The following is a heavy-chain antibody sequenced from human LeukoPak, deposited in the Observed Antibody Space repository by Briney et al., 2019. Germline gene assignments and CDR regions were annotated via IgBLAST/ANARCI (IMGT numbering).Heavy chain of an antibody. J-gene: IGHJ4*02. V-gene: IGHV3-23*01. Sequence: PGGSLRLSCAASGFTFSNYEMNWVRQAPGKGLEWVSAISGSGGSTYYADSVKGRFTISRDNSKNTLYLQMNSLRAEDTAVYYCAKSQEPAEKRSSRIAAGFSFDYWGQGTLVTVSS. D-gene: IGHD6-13*01. CDR2: ISGSGGST. CDR3: AKSQEPAEKRSSRIAAGFSFDY. CDR1: GFTFSNYE.